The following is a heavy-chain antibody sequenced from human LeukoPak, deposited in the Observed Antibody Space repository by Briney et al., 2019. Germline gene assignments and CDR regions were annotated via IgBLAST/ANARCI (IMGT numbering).Heavy chain of an antibody. D-gene: IGHD3-10*01. J-gene: IGHJ4*02. CDR2: IIPILGIA. CDR1: GGTFSSYA. CDR3: ARHQPYYGYDY. V-gene: IGHV1-69*04. Sequence: GASVKVSFKASGGTFSSYAISWVRQAPGQGLEWMGRIIPILGIANYAQKFQGRVTITADKSTSTAYMELSSLRSEDTAVYYCARHQPYYGYDYWGQGTLVTVSS.